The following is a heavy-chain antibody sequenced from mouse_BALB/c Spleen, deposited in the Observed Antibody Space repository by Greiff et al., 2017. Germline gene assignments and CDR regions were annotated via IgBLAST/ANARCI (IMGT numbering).Heavy chain of an antibody. CDR2: ISTYYGDA. V-gene: IGHV1S137*01. CDR1: GYTFTDYA. Sequence: QVQLKQSGAELVRPGVSVKISCKGSGYTFTDYAMHWVKQSHAKSLEWIGVISTYYGDASYNQKFKGKATMTVDKSSSTAYMELARLTSEDSAIYYCARETGPWFAYWGQGTLVTVSA. CDR3: ARETGPWFAY. J-gene: IGHJ3*01. D-gene: IGHD4-1*01.